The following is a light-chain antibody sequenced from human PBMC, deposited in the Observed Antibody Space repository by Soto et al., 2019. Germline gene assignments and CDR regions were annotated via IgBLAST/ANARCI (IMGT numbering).Light chain of an antibody. CDR3: CSYAGNSTYV. CDR1: SSDVGSYNV. J-gene: IGLJ1*01. Sequence: QPVLTQPASVSGSPGQSITISCTGTSSDVGSYNVVSWYQQHPGKAPKLMIYEGSKRPSGISNRFSGSKSGNTASLTISGLQAEDEADYYCCSYAGNSTYVFGTGTKVTVL. V-gene: IGLV2-23*01. CDR2: EGS.